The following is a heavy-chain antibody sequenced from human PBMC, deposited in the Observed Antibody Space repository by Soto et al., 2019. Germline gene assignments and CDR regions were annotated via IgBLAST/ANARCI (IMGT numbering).Heavy chain of an antibody. CDR1: GFTFSSYS. D-gene: IGHD2-2*01. CDR2: TSISGTYI. CDR3: ARSYCSSTICSIRAFGY. Sequence: EVQLVESGGGLVEGGGSLRLSCAASGFTFSSYSMNWVRQAPGKGLEWVSTTSISGTYIYYTDSVKGRFTISRDNAKNSLYLQMNSLRAEDTAVYYCARSYCSSTICSIRAFGYWGQGTLVTVSS. V-gene: IGHV3-21*01. J-gene: IGHJ4*02.